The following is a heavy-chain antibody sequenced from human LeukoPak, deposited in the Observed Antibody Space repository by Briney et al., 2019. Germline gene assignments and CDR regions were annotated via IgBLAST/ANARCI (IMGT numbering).Heavy chain of an antibody. Sequence: PSQTLSLTCPVSGPSISGSYSSWIRQPPGKGLEWIGYITYSGSTNYNPSFKSRVTMSVDVSKNQFSLKLRSVTAADTAVYYCARDSVFETNLFDPWGQGTLVTVSS. V-gene: IGHV4-59*01. D-gene: IGHD3-16*01. J-gene: IGHJ5*02. CDR3: ARDSVFETNLFDP. CDR1: GPSISGSY. CDR2: ITYSGST.